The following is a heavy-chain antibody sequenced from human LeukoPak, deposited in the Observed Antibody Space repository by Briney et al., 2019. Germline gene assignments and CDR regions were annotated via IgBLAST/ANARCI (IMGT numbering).Heavy chain of an antibody. V-gene: IGHV3-23*01. J-gene: IGHJ4*02. CDR1: GFTFSSYA. D-gene: IGHD3-3*01. Sequence: GGSLRLSCAASGFTFSSYAMSWVRQAPGKGLEWVSAISGSGVSTYYADSVKGRFTISRDNSKNTLYLQMNSLRAEDTAVYYCAKGAHDYDFWSGYFDYWGQGTLVTVSS. CDR2: ISGSGVST. CDR3: AKGAHDYDFWSGYFDY.